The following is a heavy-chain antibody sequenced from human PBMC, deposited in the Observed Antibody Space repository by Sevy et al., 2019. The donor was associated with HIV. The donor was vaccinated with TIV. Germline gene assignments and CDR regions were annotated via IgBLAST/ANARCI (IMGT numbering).Heavy chain of an antibody. D-gene: IGHD6-19*01. CDR2: ISSGSSYI. J-gene: IGHJ5*02. Sequence: GGSLRLSCAASGFTFSSYSLSSYSMNWVRQAPGKGLEWVSSISSGSSYIFYADSVKGRFTISRDNAKNSLYLQMNSLRAEDTAVYYCARVGRWLVQSWFDPWGQGTLVTVSS. CDR3: ARVGRWLVQSWFDP. V-gene: IGHV3-21*01. CDR1: GFTFSSYSLSSYS.